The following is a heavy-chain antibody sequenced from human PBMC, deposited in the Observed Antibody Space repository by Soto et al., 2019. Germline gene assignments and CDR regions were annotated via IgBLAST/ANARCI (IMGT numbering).Heavy chain of an antibody. Sequence: EVQLLESGGGLLQPGGSLRLSCVVSGFTFGSYAMSWVRQAPEKGPEWVAILGGNGFTTYYADSVKGRFTISGDKSKSTLFLQMNSLRADDTGVYYCAKALRPSLNFFYYMDVWGIGTSVTVSS. CDR1: GFTFGSYA. CDR2: LGGNGFTT. J-gene: IGHJ6*03. D-gene: IGHD2-2*01. V-gene: IGHV3-23*01. CDR3: AKALRPSLNFFYYMDV.